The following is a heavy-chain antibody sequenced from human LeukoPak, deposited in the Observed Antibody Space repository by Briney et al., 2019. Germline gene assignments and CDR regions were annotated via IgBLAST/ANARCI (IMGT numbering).Heavy chain of an antibody. D-gene: IGHD3-10*01. CDR3: ARALYYGSGSYPPRYYYGMDV. CDR1: GGSISSYY. V-gene: IGHV4-59*01. J-gene: IGHJ6*02. Sequence: KPSETLSLTCTVSGGSISSYYWSWIRQPPGKGLEWIGYIYYSGSTNYNPSLKSRVTISVDTSKNQFSLKLSSVTAADTAVYYCARALYYGSGSYPPRYYYGMDVWGQGTTVTVSS. CDR2: IYYSGST.